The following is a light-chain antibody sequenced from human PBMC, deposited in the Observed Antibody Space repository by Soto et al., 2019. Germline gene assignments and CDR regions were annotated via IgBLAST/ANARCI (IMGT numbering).Light chain of an antibody. CDR1: HDISNY. J-gene: IGKJ4*01. CDR2: HSS. CDR3: QQYDNLPPV. Sequence: DIQMTQSPSSLSAAVGDRVSITCQASHDISNYLNWDQQQPGKAHNLLIYHSSNLEAGVPTRFSRSGSGTDFTFTISSLQPEEIPTYYCQQYDNLPPVFGGGTTVESK. V-gene: IGKV1-33*01.